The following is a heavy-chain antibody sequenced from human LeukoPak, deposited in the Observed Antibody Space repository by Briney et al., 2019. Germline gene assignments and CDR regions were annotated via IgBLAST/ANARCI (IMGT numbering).Heavy chain of an antibody. V-gene: IGHV1-69*05. CDR3: AMIAEGSYGGNQYFDY. Sequence: SVKVSCKASGGTFSSYAISWVRQAPGQGLEWMGGIIPIFGTANYAQKFQGRVTITTDESTSTAYMELSSLRSEDTAVYYCAMIAEGSYGGNQYFDYWGQGTLVTVSS. CDR1: GGTFSSYA. D-gene: IGHD4-23*01. CDR2: IIPIFGTA. J-gene: IGHJ4*02.